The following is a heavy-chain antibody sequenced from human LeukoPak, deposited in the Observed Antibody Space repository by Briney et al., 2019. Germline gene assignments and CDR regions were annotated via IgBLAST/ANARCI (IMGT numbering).Heavy chain of an antibody. CDR2: ISNDGSDK. CDR1: GFTFSSYG. V-gene: IGHV3-30*18. CDR3: AKEGRYGDYFDY. D-gene: IGHD4-17*01. Sequence: GGSLRLSCAASGFTFSSYGIYWVRQAPGKGLEWVALISNDGSDKPYADSVKGRFTISRDNSKKTVYLQMNSLRAEDTAVYYCAKEGRYGDYFDYWGQGTLVTVSS. J-gene: IGHJ4*02.